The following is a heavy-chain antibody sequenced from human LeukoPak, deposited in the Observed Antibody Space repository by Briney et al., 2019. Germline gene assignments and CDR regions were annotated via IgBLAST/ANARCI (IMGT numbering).Heavy chain of an antibody. CDR2: MSPNSGGT. D-gene: IGHD1-26*01. CDR3: ARVSGMYSVAC. J-gene: IGHJ4*01. V-gene: IGHV1-2*02. Sequence: ASVKVSCKACVYTFIDYYMHWVRQAPGQGLEWIGWMSPNSGGTKYVQKFQGRVTMTRDTSITTVYMELSGLSVDDTAVYYCARVSGMYSVACWGEGTLLIVS. CDR1: VYTFIDYY.